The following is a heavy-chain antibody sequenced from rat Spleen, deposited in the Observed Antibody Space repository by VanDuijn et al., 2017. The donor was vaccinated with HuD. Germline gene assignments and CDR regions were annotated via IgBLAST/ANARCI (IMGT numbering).Heavy chain of an antibody. J-gene: IGHJ3*01. V-gene: IGHV5-34*01. CDR3: ASGIPHWFAY. D-gene: IGHD2-2*01. Sequence: EVQLVESGGGLVHPGRSLKLSCVASGFTFSDYGMNWIRQAPGKGLEWVAYISSSSGTIYYVDTVKGRFTISRDNAKNTLYLQLSSLRSEDTALYYCASGIPHWFAYWGQGTLVTVSS. CDR1: GFTFSDYG. CDR2: ISSSSGT.